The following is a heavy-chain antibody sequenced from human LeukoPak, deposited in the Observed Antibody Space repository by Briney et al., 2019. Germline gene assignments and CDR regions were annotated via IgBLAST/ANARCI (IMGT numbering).Heavy chain of an antibody. D-gene: IGHD4-17*01. J-gene: IGHJ6*03. CDR2: IKQDGSEK. V-gene: IGHV3-7*01. Sequence: GGSLRLSCAASGFTFSSYWMSWVRQAPGKGLEWVANIKQDGSEKYYVDSVKGRFTISRDNAKNSLYLQMNSLRAEDTAVYYCARDADGDYYNYMDVWGKGTTVTVSS. CDR3: ARDADGDYYNYMDV. CDR1: GFTFSSYW.